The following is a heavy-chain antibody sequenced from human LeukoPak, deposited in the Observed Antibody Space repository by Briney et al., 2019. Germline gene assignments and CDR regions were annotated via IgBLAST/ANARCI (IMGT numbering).Heavy chain of an antibody. V-gene: IGHV3-23*01. CDR1: GFTFTNYA. Sequence: GGSLRLSCTASGFTFTNYAMAWVRQAPGKGLEWVSSIGASAGRTFYADPVKGRFTISRDKSKNTLYLQMNSLRAEDTAIYYCAKEGGAESYGGLEYWGQGTLVTVSS. CDR3: AKEGGAESYGGLEY. CDR2: IGASAGRT. J-gene: IGHJ4*02. D-gene: IGHD4-23*01.